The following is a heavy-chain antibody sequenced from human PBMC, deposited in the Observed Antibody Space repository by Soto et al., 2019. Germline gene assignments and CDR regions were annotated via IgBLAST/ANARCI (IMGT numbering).Heavy chain of an antibody. J-gene: IGHJ4*02. CDR2: ITGSGGST. Sequence: EVQLLESGGGLVQPGGSLRLSCAASGFTFSTYAMIWVRQAPGKGLEWVSVITGSGGSTYYADSVKGRFTISRDTSKNTLFLQMNRLRAADTAVYYCAKDRYGDYGGIDYWGQGTMVTVSS. V-gene: IGHV3-23*01. D-gene: IGHD4-17*01. CDR3: AKDRYGDYGGIDY. CDR1: GFTFSTYA.